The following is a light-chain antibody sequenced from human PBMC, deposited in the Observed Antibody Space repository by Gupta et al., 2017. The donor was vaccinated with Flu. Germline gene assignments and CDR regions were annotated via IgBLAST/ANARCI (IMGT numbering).Light chain of an antibody. CDR2: GDN. CDR1: DIRSKK. J-gene: IGLJ3*02. CDR3: QVWDSYTEV. Sequence: SYDLTQPLSVSVALGQTAKITCGGNDIRSKKVHWYQQKPGQAPMVVIYGDNNRPSGIPERFSGSNSGNTATLTISRAQAGDEADYYCQVWDSYTEVFGGGTKLTVL. V-gene: IGLV3-9*01.